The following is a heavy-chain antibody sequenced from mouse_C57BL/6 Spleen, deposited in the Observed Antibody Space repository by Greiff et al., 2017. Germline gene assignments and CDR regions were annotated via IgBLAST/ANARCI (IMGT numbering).Heavy chain of an antibody. CDR1: GYSFTGYY. J-gene: IGHJ2*01. V-gene: IGHV1-42*01. D-gene: IGHD1-1*01. CDR3: ARWGLLSFDY. CDR2: INPSTGGT. Sequence: EVQLQQSGPELVKPGASVKISCKASGYSFTGYYMNWVKQSPEKSLEWIGEINPSTGGTTYNQKFKAKATLTVDKSSSTAYMQLKSLTSEDSAVYYCARWGLLSFDYWGQGTTLTVSS.